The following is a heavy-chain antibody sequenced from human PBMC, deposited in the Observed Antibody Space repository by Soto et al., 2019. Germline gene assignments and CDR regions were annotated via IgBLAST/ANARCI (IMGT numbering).Heavy chain of an antibody. CDR2: IGRTNNT. Sequence: GGSLRLSCAASGFSFRSYAMTWVRQALGKGPEWVSSIGRTNNTHYADSVKGRFAISRDNSQNTLYLQMNSLTAEDTAVYFCAKVDAYSYRTDHWGQGTLVTVSS. CDR3: AKVDAYSYRTDH. D-gene: IGHD3-16*02. CDR1: GFSFRSYA. J-gene: IGHJ4*02. V-gene: IGHV3-23*01.